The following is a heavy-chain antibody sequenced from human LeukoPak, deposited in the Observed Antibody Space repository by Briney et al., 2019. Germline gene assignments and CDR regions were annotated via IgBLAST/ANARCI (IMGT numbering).Heavy chain of an antibody. CDR2: IKPDGSEK. Sequence: GGSLRLSCAASGFSFSNSWMTWVRQTPGKGLEWVANIKPDGSEKKYVDSVKGRFTISRDNAKNSLYLQMNSLRAEDTAVYYCARTFYYVNSGYRHLDFWGQGTLVTVSS. J-gene: IGHJ4*02. CDR3: ARTFYYVNSGYRHLDF. D-gene: IGHD3-22*01. V-gene: IGHV3-7*01. CDR1: GFSFSNSW.